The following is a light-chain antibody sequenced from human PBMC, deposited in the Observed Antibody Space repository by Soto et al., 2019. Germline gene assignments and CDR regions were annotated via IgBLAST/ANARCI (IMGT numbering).Light chain of an antibody. Sequence: EIVMTQSPATLSVSPGERATLSCRASESVSSNLAWHQQKPGQAPRLLIYGASTRATGIPARFSGSGSGTAFTLTISSLQSEDSAVYYCQQYNDWPLTLGGGTKVDIK. CDR1: ESVSSN. J-gene: IGKJ4*01. CDR2: GAS. CDR3: QQYNDWPLT. V-gene: IGKV3-15*01.